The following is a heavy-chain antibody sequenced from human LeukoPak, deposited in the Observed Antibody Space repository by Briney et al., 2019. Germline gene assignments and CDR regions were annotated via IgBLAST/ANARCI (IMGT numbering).Heavy chain of an antibody. J-gene: IGHJ4*02. CDR3: ARDNWGSLDY. Sequence: SETLSLTCTVSASSISSHSWGWIRKPPGKGLEWIGYDSNNGNINYKPALKSRVTISVDTSKRQCSLKLSSVTAADTAAYYCARDNWGSLDYWGQGILVTVSS. D-gene: IGHD7-27*01. V-gene: IGHV4-59*11. CDR2: DSNNGNI. CDR1: ASSISSHS.